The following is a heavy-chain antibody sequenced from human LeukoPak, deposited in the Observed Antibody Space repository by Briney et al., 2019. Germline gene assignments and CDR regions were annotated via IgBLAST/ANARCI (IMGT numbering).Heavy chain of an antibody. CDR1: GYTFSSYG. CDR2: INAYNGNT. D-gene: IGHD1-1*01. CDR3: ARRQGTTLNFDY. V-gene: IGHV1-18*01. J-gene: IGHJ4*02. Sequence: ASVKVSCKASGYTFSSYGFSWVRQAPGQGLEWMGWINAYNGNTNYAQNLQGRVTMTTDTSSSTAYMELRSLRSDDTAVYYCARRQGTTLNFDYWGQGTLVTVSS.